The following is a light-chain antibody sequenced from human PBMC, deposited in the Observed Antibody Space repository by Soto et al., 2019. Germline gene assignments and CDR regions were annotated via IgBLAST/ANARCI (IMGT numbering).Light chain of an antibody. Sequence: DIQMTQSPSTLSASVGYRVTITCLASQSISSWLAWYQQKPGKAPKLLVFDASSLESGTPSRFSGRRSGTQFTLTINGLQPDDFANYYCQQYDNYKPLTFGGGTMVDIK. CDR1: QSISSW. CDR3: QQYDNYKPLT. CDR2: DAS. J-gene: IGKJ4*01. V-gene: IGKV1-5*01.